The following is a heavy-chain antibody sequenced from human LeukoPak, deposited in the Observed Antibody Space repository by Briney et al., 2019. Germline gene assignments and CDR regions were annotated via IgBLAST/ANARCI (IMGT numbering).Heavy chain of an antibody. D-gene: IGHD5-24*01. J-gene: IGHJ4*02. CDR2: ISSSSSYT. CDR3: ATTTGTDGYNPLFFY. V-gene: IGHV3-11*06. Sequence: PGGSLRLSCAASGFTFSDYYMSWIRQAPGKGLEWVSYISSSSSYTNYADSVKGRFTISRDNAKNSLYLQMNSLRAEDTAVYYCATTTGTDGYNPLFFYWGQGTLVTVSS. CDR1: GFTFSDYY.